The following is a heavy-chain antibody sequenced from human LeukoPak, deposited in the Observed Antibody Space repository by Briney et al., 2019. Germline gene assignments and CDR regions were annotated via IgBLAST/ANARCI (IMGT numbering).Heavy chain of an antibody. CDR1: RGTFTTYA. V-gene: IGHV1-69*06. CDR2: SIPIFGTA. Sequence: SPVKLCCTPSRGTFTTYAISWARQAPGHGLGWGGGSIPIFGTANYAQKFHGRVTITADKSTSTAYMELSSLRCEETAVYYCARDGRGAVAGTGFDYWGQGTLVTVSS. J-gene: IGHJ4*02. CDR3: ARDGRGAVAGTGFDY. D-gene: IGHD6-19*01.